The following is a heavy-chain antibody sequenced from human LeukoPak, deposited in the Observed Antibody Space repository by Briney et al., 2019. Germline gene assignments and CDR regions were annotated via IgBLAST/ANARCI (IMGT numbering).Heavy chain of an antibody. Sequence: PGGSLRLSCAASGFTFSSYWMHWVRQAPGKGLVWVSRINSVGSSTSYADSVKGRFTITRDNAKNTLYLQMNSLRAEDTAVYYCAREAVVVPANWFDPWGQGTLVTVSS. D-gene: IGHD2-2*01. J-gene: IGHJ5*02. CDR1: GFTFSSYW. CDR2: INSVGSST. CDR3: AREAVVVPANWFDP. V-gene: IGHV3-74*01.